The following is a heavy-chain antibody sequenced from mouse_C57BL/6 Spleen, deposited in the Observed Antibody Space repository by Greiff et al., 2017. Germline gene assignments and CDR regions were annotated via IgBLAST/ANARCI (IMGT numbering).Heavy chain of an antibody. D-gene: IGHD1-1*01. CDR1: GYTFTSYW. Sequence: VQLQQPGAELVRPGTSVKLSCTASGYTFTSYWMHWVKQRPGQGLEWIGVIDPSDSYTNYTQKFKGTATLTVDTSSSTAYMQLSSLTSEDSAVYYCATTVVDYWGQGTTLTVSS. CDR3: ATTVVDY. V-gene: IGHV1-59*01. J-gene: IGHJ2*01. CDR2: IDPSDSYT.